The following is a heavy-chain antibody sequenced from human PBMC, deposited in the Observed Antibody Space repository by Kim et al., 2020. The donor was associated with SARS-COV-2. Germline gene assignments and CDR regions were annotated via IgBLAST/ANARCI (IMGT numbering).Heavy chain of an antibody. CDR1: GGSISSGGYY. J-gene: IGHJ5*02. V-gene: IGHV4-31*03. D-gene: IGHD1-20*01. CDR3: AREKLKYKRPNNWKIWVGWFDP. Sequence: SETLSLTCTVSGGSISSGGYYWSWIRQHPGKGLEWIGYIYYSGSTYYNPSLKSRVTISVDTSKNQFSLKLSSVTAADTAVYYCAREKLKYKRPNNWKIWVGWFDPWGQGTLVTVSS. CDR2: IYYSGST.